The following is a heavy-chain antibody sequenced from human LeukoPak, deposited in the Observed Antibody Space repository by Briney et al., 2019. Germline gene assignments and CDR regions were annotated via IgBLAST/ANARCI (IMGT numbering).Heavy chain of an antibody. CDR1: GFTFSSYE. CDR3: ARAYGSSGYFQLPIDF. Sequence: GGSLRLSCAASGFTFSSYEMNWVRQAPGKGLEWVSGITGSGDTTHHVDSVKGRFTISRDNSKNTLFLQMNSLRVEDTALYYCARAYGSSGYFQLPIDFWGQGTLVTVSS. CDR2: ITGSGDTT. V-gene: IGHV3-23*01. J-gene: IGHJ4*02. D-gene: IGHD3-22*01.